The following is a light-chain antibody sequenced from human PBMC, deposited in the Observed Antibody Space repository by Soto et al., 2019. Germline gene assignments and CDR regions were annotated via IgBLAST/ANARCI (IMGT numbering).Light chain of an antibody. CDR2: GTF. CDR1: QSVSSNQ. V-gene: IGKV3-20*01. Sequence: EILLTQSPGTLSLSPGERATLSCRASQSVSSNQLTWYQQKPGQAPRLLIYGTFNRPTGIPDRFSGGGSRTDFTLTISKLEPEDFAVYYCQQYSSSPYTFGQGTKLDIE. J-gene: IGKJ2*01. CDR3: QQYSSSPYT.